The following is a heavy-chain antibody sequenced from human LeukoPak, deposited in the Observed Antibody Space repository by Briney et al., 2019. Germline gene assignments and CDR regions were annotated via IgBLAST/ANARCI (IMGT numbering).Heavy chain of an antibody. V-gene: IGHV4-4*02. CDR3: ARVIYDSSGYYFDY. Sequence: SGTLSLTCAVSGGSISSSNWWSWVRQPPGKGLEWIGEIYHSGNTNYNPSLKSRVTISVDKSKNQFSLKLSSVTAADTAVYYCARVIYDSSGYYFDYWGQGTLVTVSS. CDR1: GGSISSSNW. CDR2: IYHSGNT. D-gene: IGHD3-22*01. J-gene: IGHJ4*02.